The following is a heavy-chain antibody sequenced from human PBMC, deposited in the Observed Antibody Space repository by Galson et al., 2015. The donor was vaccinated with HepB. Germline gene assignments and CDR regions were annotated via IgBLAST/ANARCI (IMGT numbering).Heavy chain of an antibody. J-gene: IGHJ4*02. CDR1: GFTFSSYA. CDR3: ARDRGIVVVTATDY. Sequence: SLRLSCAASGFTFSSYAMHWVRQAPGKGLEWVAVISYDGSNKYYADSVKGRFTISRDNSKNTLYLQMNGLRAEDTAVYYCARDRGIVVVTATDYWGQGTLVTVSS. D-gene: IGHD2-21*02. V-gene: IGHV3-30-3*01. CDR2: ISYDGSNK.